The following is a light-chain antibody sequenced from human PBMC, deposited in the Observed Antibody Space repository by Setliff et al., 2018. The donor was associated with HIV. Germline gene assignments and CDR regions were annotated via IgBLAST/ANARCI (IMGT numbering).Light chain of an antibody. CDR2: RSN. CDR1: SSNIGSNY. Sequence: QSVLAQPPSASGTPGQRVTISCSGSSSNIGSNYVSWYQQLPGTAPKFLIYRSNQRPSGVPDRFSGSKSGTSASLAISGLRAEDEADYYCSSYTGSTNWVFGGGTKVTVL. V-gene: IGLV1-47*01. J-gene: IGLJ3*02. CDR3: SSYTGSTNWV.